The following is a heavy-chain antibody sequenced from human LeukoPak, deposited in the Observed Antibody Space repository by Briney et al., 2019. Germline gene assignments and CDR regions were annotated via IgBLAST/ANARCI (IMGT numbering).Heavy chain of an antibody. Sequence: PGGSLRLSCAASGFTFSSYSMNWVRQAPGKGLEWVSSISSSSSYIYYADSVKGRFTISRDNAKNSLYLQMNSLRAEDTAVYYCAREGGAAAGYFDYWGQRTLVTVSS. CDR1: GFTFSSYS. D-gene: IGHD6-13*01. J-gene: IGHJ4*02. CDR2: ISSSSSYI. V-gene: IGHV3-21*01. CDR3: AREGGAAAGYFDY.